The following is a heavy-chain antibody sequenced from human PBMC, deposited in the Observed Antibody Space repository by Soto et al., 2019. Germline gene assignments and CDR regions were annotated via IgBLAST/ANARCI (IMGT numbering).Heavy chain of an antibody. J-gene: IGHJ4*02. CDR2: IYYSGST. V-gene: IGHV4-39*01. D-gene: IGHD6-6*01. CDR3: ATRGPYSSSGFDY. Sequence: SETLSLTCTVSGGSISSSSYYWGWIRQPPGKGLEWIGSIYYSGSTYYNPSLKSRVTISVDTSKNQFSLKLSSVTAADTAVYYCATRGPYSSSGFDYWGQGTLGTAPQ. CDR1: GGSISSSSYY.